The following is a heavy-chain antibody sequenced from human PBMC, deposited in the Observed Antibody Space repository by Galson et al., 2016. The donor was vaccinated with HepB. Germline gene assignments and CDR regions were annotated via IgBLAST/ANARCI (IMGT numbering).Heavy chain of an antibody. Sequence: SETLSLTCTVSGDSIISSSFWTWIRQPPGKGLEWIGTVYYSGDIKYSPSLESRVTMSVDTSKNQFSLELTSVTAADTAVYYCARLKDAIVVFMFDYWGQGTLVTVSS. CDR1: GDSIISSSF. CDR2: VYYSGDI. V-gene: IGHV4-59*12. CDR3: ARLKDAIVVFMFDY. J-gene: IGHJ4*02. D-gene: IGHD3-22*01.